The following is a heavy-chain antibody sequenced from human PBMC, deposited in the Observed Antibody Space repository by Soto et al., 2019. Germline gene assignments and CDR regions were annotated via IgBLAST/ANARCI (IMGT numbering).Heavy chain of an antibody. D-gene: IGHD6-19*01. CDR1: GDSVSSNSAA. Sequence: SQTLSLTCAISGDSVSSNSAAWNWIRQSPSRGLEWLGRTYYRSKWYNDYAVSVKSRITINPDTSKNQFSLQLNSVTPEDTAVYYCARDRRGSSGQSYYYYGMDVWGQGTTVTVSS. CDR3: ARDRRGSSGQSYYYYGMDV. CDR2: TYYRSKWYN. V-gene: IGHV6-1*01. J-gene: IGHJ6*02.